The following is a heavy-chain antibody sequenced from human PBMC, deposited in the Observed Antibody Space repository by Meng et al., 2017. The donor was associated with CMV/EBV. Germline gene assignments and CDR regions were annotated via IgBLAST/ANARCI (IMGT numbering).Heavy chain of an antibody. V-gene: IGHV4-31*02. D-gene: IGHD2-2*01. J-gene: IGHJ5*02. CDR2: IYYSGTT. CDR1: GGSIHEEGDY. CDR3: ARYCSSSACNTWFDP. Sequence: GGSIHEEGDYWSWIRQPPGKGLEWIGYIYYSGTTFSNPSLKSRLTLSVDTSKNQFSLELSSVTAADTAVYFCARYCSSSACNTWFDPWGQGTLVTVSS.